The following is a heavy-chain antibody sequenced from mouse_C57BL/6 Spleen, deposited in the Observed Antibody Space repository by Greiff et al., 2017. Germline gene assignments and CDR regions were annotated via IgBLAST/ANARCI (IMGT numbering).Heavy chain of an antibody. J-gene: IGHJ4*01. CDR1: GYTFTDHT. V-gene: IGHV1-78*01. Sequence: VQLQQSDAELVKPGASVKISCKVSGYTFTDHTIHWMKQRPEQGLEWIGYIYPRDGSTKYNGKFKGKATLTADKSSSTAYMQLNSLTSEDSAVDFCARSYYGSSDAMDYWGQGTSVTVSS. D-gene: IGHD1-1*01. CDR2: IYPRDGST. CDR3: ARSYYGSSDAMDY.